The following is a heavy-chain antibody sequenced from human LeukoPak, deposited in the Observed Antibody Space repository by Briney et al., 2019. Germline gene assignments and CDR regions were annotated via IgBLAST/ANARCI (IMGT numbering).Heavy chain of an antibody. V-gene: IGHV3-23*01. D-gene: IGHD2-2*01. J-gene: IGHJ6*03. CDR2: ISGSGGST. CDR3: AKGHNCSSTSCLYYYMDV. CDR1: GFTFSSYA. Sequence: PGGSLRLSCAASGFTFSSYAMSWVRQAPGKGLEWVSAISGSGGSTYYADSVKGRFTISRDNSKNTLYLQMNSLRAEDTAVYYCAKGHNCSSTSCLYYYMDVWGKGTTVTVSS.